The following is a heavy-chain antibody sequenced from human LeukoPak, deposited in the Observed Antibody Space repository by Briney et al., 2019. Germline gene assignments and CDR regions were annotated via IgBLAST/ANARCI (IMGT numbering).Heavy chain of an antibody. Sequence: PSETLSLTCTVSGGSISSGSYYWSWIRQPAGKGLEWIGRIYTSGSTNYNPSLKSRVTISVDTSKNQFSLKLSSVTAADTAVYYCARSYNWGYAFDIWGQGTMVTVSS. CDR2: IYTSGST. D-gene: IGHD1-20*01. J-gene: IGHJ3*02. CDR3: ARSYNWGYAFDI. CDR1: GGSISSGSYY. V-gene: IGHV4-61*02.